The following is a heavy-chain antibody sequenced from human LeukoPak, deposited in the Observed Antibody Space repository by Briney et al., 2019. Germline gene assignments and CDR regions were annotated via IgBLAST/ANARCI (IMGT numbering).Heavy chain of an antibody. CDR2: INPSGGST. D-gene: IGHD3-10*01. CDR1: GYTFTSYY. J-gene: IGHJ5*02. V-gene: IGHV1-46*01. Sequence: ASVKVSCKASGYTFTSYYMHWVRQAPGQGLEWMGIINPSGGSTSYAQKFQGRVTMTRDTPISTAYMELSRLRSDDTAVYYCARRGEEPWGQGTLVTVSS. CDR3: ARRGEEP.